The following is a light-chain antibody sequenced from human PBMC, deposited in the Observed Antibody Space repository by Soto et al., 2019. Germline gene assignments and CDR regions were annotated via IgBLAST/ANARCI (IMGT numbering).Light chain of an antibody. CDR3: AAWDDSLNGYV. V-gene: IGLV1-44*01. Sequence: QSVLSQPPSASGTPGQRGTITCSGSSSNIGSNTVNWYQQLPGTAPKLLIYSNNQRPSGVPDRFSGSESGTSASLAISGLQSEDEADYYCAAWDDSLNGYVFGTGTKVTVL. CDR2: SNN. CDR1: SSNIGSNT. J-gene: IGLJ1*01.